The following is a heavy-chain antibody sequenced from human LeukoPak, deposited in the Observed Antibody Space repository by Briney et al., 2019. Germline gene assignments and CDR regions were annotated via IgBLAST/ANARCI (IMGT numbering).Heavy chain of an antibody. Sequence: GGSLRLSCAASGFSFSSYGMHWVRQAPDKGREWVAFISNDGSHKYYTDSVKGRFTISRDNSKNTLYLQLNSLRAEDTAVYYCAKEVLPTLVRGVIVDYYYYGMDVWGQGTTVTVSS. CDR2: ISNDGSHK. CDR1: GFSFSSYG. D-gene: IGHD3-10*01. V-gene: IGHV3-30*18. J-gene: IGHJ6*02. CDR3: AKEVLPTLVRGVIVDYYYYGMDV.